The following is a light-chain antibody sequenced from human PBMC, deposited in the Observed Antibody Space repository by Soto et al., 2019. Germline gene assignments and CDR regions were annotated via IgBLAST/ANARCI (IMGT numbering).Light chain of an antibody. CDR3: SSFTTSTTYV. Sequence: QSALTQPASVSGSPRQSITISCTVTSSDVGGYNSVSWYQQHPGKAPKLMIYEVSHRPSGVSNRFSGSQSANTASLTISGLQAEDEADYYCSSFTTSTTYVFGTGTKVTV. V-gene: IGLV2-14*01. CDR2: EVS. J-gene: IGLJ1*01. CDR1: SSDVGGYNS.